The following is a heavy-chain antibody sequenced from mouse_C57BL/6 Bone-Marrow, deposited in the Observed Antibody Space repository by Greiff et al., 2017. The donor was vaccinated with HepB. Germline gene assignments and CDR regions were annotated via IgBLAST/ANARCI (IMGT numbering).Heavy chain of an antibody. CDR2: IYPGSGST. Sequence: LQPGAELVKPGASVKMSCKASGYTFTSYWITWVKQRPGQGLEWIGDIYPGSGSTNYNEKFKSKATLTVDTSSSTAYMQLSSLTSEDSAVYYCARSLYGSSRFAYWGQGTLVTVSA. J-gene: IGHJ3*01. V-gene: IGHV1-55*01. D-gene: IGHD1-1*01. CDR1: GYTFTSYW. CDR3: ARSLYGSSRFAY.